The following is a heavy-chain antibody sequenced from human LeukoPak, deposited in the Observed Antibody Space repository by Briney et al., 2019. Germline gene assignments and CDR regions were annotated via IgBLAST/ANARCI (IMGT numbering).Heavy chain of an antibody. D-gene: IGHD6-6*01. V-gene: IGHV1-69*05. CDR2: IIPIFGAA. Sequence: SVKVSCKASGGTFSSYAISWVRQAPGQGLEWMGGIIPIFGAANYAQKFQGRVTITTDESTSTAYMELSSLRSEDTAVYYCARGRIAARPHYYYYMDVWGKGTTVTVSS. CDR1: GGTFSSYA. J-gene: IGHJ6*03. CDR3: ARGRIAARPHYYYYMDV.